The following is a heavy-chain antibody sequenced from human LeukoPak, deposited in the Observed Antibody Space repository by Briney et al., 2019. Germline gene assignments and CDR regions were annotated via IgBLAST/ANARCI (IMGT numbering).Heavy chain of an antibody. CDR3: AKSLAATGIDY. J-gene: IGHJ4*02. V-gene: IGHV3-23*01. Sequence: PGGSLRLSCAASGFTFSNYAMSWVRQPPRKGLEWVSTISSSGGSTFYADSMKGRFTISRDTSKNTLYLQMSSLRADDTAVYYCAKSLAATGIDYWGQGTLVTVSS. CDR1: GFTFSNYA. CDR2: ISSSGGST. D-gene: IGHD6-13*01.